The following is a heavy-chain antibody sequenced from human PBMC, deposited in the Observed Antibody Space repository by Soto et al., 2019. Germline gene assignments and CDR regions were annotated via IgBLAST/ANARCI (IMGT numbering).Heavy chain of an antibody. V-gene: IGHV3-48*02. CDR1: GFTFTTYC. J-gene: IGHJ5*02. CDR2: ISSSNSEI. Sequence: GESLSLSCPVSGFTFTTYCMKWVRQAPGKGREWVSYISSSNSEIYYGDSRKGRFTISRDTGKNSLYLQMNSLLDEDTAVYYCASRHSSCYYGVDLWGQGTLVTVSS. CDR3: ASRHSSCYYGVDL. D-gene: IGHD3-22*01.